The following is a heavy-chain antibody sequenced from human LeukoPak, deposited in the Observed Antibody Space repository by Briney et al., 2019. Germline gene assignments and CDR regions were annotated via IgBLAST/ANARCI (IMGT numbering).Heavy chain of an antibody. D-gene: IGHD1-26*01. Sequence: GGSLRLSCAASGFPFRDYGMHWVRQAPGKKGLQWVGLISDDGSNKFYVESVKGRFTISRDNSKNTLYLQMHSLRVDDTAVYYCAKGGWALLGGQGTLVTVS. J-gene: IGHJ4*02. CDR3: AKGGWALL. CDR2: ISDDGSNK. V-gene: IGHV3-30*18. CDR1: GFPFRDYG.